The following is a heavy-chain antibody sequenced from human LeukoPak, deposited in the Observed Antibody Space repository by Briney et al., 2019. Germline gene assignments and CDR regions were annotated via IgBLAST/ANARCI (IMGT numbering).Heavy chain of an antibody. CDR3: GRQTTFDYYMDV. Sequence: ASVKVSCKASGYTFTSYGISWVRQAPGQGLEWMGWISAYNGNTNYAQKLQGRVTMTTDTSTSTAYMELRSLRSDDTAVYYCGRQTTFDYYMDVWGKGTTVTVSS. J-gene: IGHJ6*03. CDR1: GYTFTSYG. D-gene: IGHD2/OR15-2a*01. CDR2: ISAYNGNT. V-gene: IGHV1-18*01.